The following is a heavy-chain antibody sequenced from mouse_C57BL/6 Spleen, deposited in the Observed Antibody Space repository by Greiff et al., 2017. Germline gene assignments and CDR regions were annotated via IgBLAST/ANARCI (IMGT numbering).Heavy chain of an antibody. Sequence: DVKLQESGGGLVQPGGSLKLSCAASGIDFSRYWMSWVRRAPGKGLEWLGEIHPDSSTLNYAPSLKDKFIISRDIAKNTLYLHMSKVRSEDTALNYCANYGSSSYYAMDYWGQGTSVTFSS. CDR3: ANYGSSSYYAMDY. V-gene: IGHV4-1*01. D-gene: IGHD1-1*01. J-gene: IGHJ4*01. CDR2: IHPDSSTL. CDR1: GIDFSRYW.